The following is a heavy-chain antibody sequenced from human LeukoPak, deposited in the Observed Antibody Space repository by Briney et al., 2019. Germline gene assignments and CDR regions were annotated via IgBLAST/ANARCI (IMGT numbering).Heavy chain of an antibody. CDR1: GGTFSSYA. J-gene: IGHJ4*02. Sequence: SVKVSCTASGGTFSSYAISWVRQAPGQGLEWMGRIIPIFGTANYAQRFQGRVTITADKSTSTTYMELSSLRSEDTAVYYCARLSDYYDSSGYYSQFDYWGQGTLVTVSS. CDR3: ARLSDYYDSSGYYSQFDY. CDR2: IIPIFGTA. D-gene: IGHD3-22*01. V-gene: IGHV1-69*06.